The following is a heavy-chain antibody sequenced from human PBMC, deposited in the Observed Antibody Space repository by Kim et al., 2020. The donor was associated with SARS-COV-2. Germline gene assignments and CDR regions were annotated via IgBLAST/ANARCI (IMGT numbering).Heavy chain of an antibody. D-gene: IGHD6-6*01. CDR1: GYSFTSYD. J-gene: IGHJ5*02. V-gene: IGHV1-8*01. Sequence: ASLKVSCKASGYSFTSYDINRVRQATGQGLEWMGWMNPNSGNTGYAQKLQGRATMTRNTSINTAYMELSSLRSEDTAAYYCAREGHSSSSGGRTNWFDPW. CDR3: AREGHSSSSGGRTNWFDP. CDR2: MNPNSGNT.